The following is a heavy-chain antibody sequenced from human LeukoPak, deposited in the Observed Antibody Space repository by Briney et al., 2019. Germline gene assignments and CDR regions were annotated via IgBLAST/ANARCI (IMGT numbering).Heavy chain of an antibody. CDR1: GGSMSPYH. Sequence: SETLSLTCTVSGGSMSPYHWSWIRQPPGKGLEWTGYIYYSGSTNYNPSLKSRVTISVDTSKNQFSLKLSSVTAADTAVYYCARGQVGDDSSGYYVETSVRDRYYGMDVWGQGTTVTVSS. V-gene: IGHV4-59*12. D-gene: IGHD3-22*01. J-gene: IGHJ6*02. CDR3: ARGQVGDDSSGYYVETSVRDRYYGMDV. CDR2: IYYSGST.